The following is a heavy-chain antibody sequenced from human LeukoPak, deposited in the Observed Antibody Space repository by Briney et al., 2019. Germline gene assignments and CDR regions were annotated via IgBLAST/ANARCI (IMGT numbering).Heavy chain of an antibody. J-gene: IGHJ6*03. D-gene: IGHD1-26*01. Sequence: SETLSLTCTVSGGSISSSGYYWGWIRQPPGKGLEWIGSLFYGGSTYNNPSLKSRVIISVDTSKTQFSLRLSSVTAADTAVYYCARWQVGATPYYYFYMDVWGKGTTVAVSS. CDR3: ARWQVGATPYYYFYMDV. CDR1: GGSISSSGYY. CDR2: LFYGGST. V-gene: IGHV4-39*01.